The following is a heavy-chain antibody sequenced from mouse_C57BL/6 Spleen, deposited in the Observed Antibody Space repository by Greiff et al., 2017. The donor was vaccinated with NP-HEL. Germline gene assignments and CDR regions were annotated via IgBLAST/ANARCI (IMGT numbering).Heavy chain of an antibody. CDR3: TLATVVATNHGDV. V-gene: IGHV14-1*01. CDR1: GFNIKDYY. J-gene: IGHJ1*03. Sequence: EVQGVESGAELVRPGASVKLSCTASGFNIKDYYMHWVKQRPEQGLEWIGRIDPEDGDTEYAPKFQGKATMTADTSSNTAYLQLSSLTSEDTAVDYCTLATVVATNHGDVWGTGTTVTVSS. D-gene: IGHD1-1*01. CDR2: IDPEDGDT.